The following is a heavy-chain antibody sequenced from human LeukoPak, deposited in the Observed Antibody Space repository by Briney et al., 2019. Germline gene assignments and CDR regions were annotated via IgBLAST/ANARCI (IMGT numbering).Heavy chain of an antibody. CDR3: AKVRELSYYYYYGMDV. Sequence: GGSLRLSCAASGFTFSSYGMDWVRQAPGKGLEWVAFISYDGSNKYYADSVKGRFTISRDNSKNTLYLQMNSLRAEDTAVYYCAKVRELSYYYYYGMDVWGQGTTVTVSS. V-gene: IGHV3-30*18. D-gene: IGHD5-24*01. J-gene: IGHJ6*02. CDR2: ISYDGSNK. CDR1: GFTFSSYG.